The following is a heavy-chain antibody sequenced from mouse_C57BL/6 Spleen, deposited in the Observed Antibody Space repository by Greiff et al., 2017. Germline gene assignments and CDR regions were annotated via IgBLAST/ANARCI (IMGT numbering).Heavy chain of an antibody. CDR2: IYPGDGDT. D-gene: IGHD1-1*01. CDR1: GYAFSSYW. CDR3: AREEIRYGYFDY. V-gene: IGHV1-80*01. Sequence: QVQLQQSGAELVKPGASVKISCKASGYAFSSYWMNWVKQRPGKGLEWIGQIYPGDGDTNYNGKFKGKATLTADKSSSTAYMQLSSLTSEESAVYFCAREEIRYGYFDYWGQGTTLTVSS. J-gene: IGHJ2*01.